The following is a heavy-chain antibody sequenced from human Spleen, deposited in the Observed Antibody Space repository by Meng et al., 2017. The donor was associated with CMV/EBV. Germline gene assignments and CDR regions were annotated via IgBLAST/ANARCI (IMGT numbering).Heavy chain of an antibody. CDR1: GGSFSSYS. J-gene: IGHJ6*02. CDR3: ARVKRPDYYYYYGMDV. CDR2: IIPFADLT. V-gene: IGHV1-69*02. Sequence: SVKVSCKASGGSFSSYSINWVRQAPGQGLEWVGRIIPFADLTNYGQKFQGRVSITADKSTSTAYMELRSLRSDDTAVYYCARVKRPDYYYYYGMDVWGQGTTVTVSS.